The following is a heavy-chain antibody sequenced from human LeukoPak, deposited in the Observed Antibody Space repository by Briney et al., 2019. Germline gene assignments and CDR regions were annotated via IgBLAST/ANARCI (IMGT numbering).Heavy chain of an antibody. J-gene: IGHJ6*03. CDR2: IKQDGSEK. Sequence: PGGSLRLACAASGFTFSSYWMTWVRHLPGKGLEWVAKIKQDGSEKYYVDSVKGRFTISRDNTRDSLYLQMNSLRAEDTAVYYCATYGSGSYYFYYMDVWGKGTTVTISS. D-gene: IGHD3-10*01. CDR3: ATYGSGSYYFYYMDV. CDR1: GFTFSSYW. V-gene: IGHV3-7*01.